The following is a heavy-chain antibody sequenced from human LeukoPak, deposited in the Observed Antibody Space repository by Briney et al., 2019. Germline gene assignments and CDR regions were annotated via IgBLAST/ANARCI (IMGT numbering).Heavy chain of an antibody. D-gene: IGHD3-22*01. CDR3: AKCRVSSSGSADY. CDR1: GYTFTGYY. CDR2: INPSGGGT. V-gene: IGHV1-46*01. J-gene: IGHJ4*02. Sequence: ASVKVSCKASGYTFTGYYMHWVRQAPGQGLEWMGKINPSGGGTAYAQKFQGRVTMTRDTSTSTVYMELSSLRSEDTAVYYCAKCRVSSSGSADYWGQGTLVTVSS.